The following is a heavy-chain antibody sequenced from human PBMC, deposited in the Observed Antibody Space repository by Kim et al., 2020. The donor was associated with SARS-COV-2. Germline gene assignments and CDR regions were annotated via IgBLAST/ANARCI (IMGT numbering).Heavy chain of an antibody. D-gene: IGHD1-1*01. CDR3: AKGHNCDS. J-gene: IGHJ5*01. Sequence: GGGTYYADSVKGRFTVSRDDSKNMVYLQMSGLRAEDTAVYFCAKGHNCDSWGQGTLVTVSS. CDR2: GGGT. V-gene: IGHV3-23*01.